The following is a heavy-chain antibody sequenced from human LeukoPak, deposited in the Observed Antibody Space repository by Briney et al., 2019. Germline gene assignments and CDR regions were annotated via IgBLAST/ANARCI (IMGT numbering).Heavy chain of an antibody. V-gene: IGHV1-69*13. J-gene: IGHJ4*02. Sequence: GASVKVSCKTSGGTFNSYAISWVRQAPGQGLEWMGGITAIFRTTNYAQKFQGRVTITADESMSTVYMELSSLRSEDTAVYYYARHSGYHSTMYLDYWGQGTLVTVSS. CDR1: GGTFNSYA. D-gene: IGHD3-22*01. CDR3: ARHSGYHSTMYLDY. CDR2: ITAIFRTT.